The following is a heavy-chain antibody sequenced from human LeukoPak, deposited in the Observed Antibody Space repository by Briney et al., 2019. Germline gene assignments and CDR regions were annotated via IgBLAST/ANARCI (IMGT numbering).Heavy chain of an antibody. V-gene: IGHV4-59*08. CDR3: ASNNFWSGRGFDP. CDR2: IYYTGST. Sequence: SETLSLTCTVSGGSISSKYWSWIRQPPGKGLEWIGYIYYTGSTNYNPSLKSRVTISVDMSKNQFSLKLTSVTAADTAVYYCASNNFWSGRGFDPWGQGTLVTVSS. J-gene: IGHJ5*02. D-gene: IGHD3-3*01. CDR1: GGSISSKY.